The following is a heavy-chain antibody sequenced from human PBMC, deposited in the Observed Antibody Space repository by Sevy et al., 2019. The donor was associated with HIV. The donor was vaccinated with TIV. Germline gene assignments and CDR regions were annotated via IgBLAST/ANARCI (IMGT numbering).Heavy chain of an antibody. D-gene: IGHD3-10*01. CDR2: ITSESGYT. J-gene: IGHJ2*01. V-gene: IGHV3-21*01. CDR3: ARDRVQPSHWYFDL. CDR1: GFTFSNSN. Sequence: GGSLRHSCAGAGFTFSNSNMNWVRQAPGKGLQWVSSITSESGYTYYADSVKGRFIISRDNAKNSVYLQMNSLRADDTAVYYCARDRVQPSHWYFDLWGRGTLVTVSS.